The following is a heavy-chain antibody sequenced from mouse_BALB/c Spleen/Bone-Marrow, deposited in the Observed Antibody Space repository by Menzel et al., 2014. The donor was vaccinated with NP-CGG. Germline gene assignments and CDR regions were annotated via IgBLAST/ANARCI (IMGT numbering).Heavy chain of an antibody. V-gene: IGHV1-14*01. Sequence: EVQRVESGPELVKPGASVKMSCEASGYTFTSYVMHWVKQTPGQGLEWIGYINPYNDGTKYNEKFKGKATLTSDKSSSTAYMELSSLTSEDSAVYYCAGDYDVNFDYWGQGTTLTVSS. D-gene: IGHD2-4*01. J-gene: IGHJ2*01. CDR3: AGDYDVNFDY. CDR2: INPYNDGT. CDR1: GYTFTSYV.